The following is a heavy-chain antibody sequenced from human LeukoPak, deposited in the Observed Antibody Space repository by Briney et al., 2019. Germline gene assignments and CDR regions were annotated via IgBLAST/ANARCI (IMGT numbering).Heavy chain of an antibody. CDR2: ISSSSSYI. D-gene: IGHD3-16*01. CDR1: GSTFSSYS. V-gene: IGHV3-21*01. CDR3: ARDNMITFGGVLTSDAFDI. Sequence: AGGSLRLSCAASGSTFSSYSMNWVRQAPGKGLEWVSSISSSSSYIYYADSVKGRFTISRDNAKNSLYLQMNSLRAEDTAVYYCARDNMITFGGVLTSDAFDIWGQGTMVTVSS. J-gene: IGHJ3*02.